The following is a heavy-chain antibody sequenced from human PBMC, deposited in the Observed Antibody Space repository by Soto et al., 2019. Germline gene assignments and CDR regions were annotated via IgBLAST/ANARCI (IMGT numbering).Heavy chain of an antibody. Sequence: SVKVSCKASGGTFSSYTISWVRQAPGQGLEWMGRIIPILGIANYAQKFQGRVTITADKSTSTAYMELSSLRSEDTAVYYCARLGYGSGSYYRDHDAFDIWGQGTMVTVSS. CDR2: IIPILGIA. V-gene: IGHV1-69*02. CDR3: ARLGYGSGSYYRDHDAFDI. D-gene: IGHD3-10*01. CDR1: GGTFSSYT. J-gene: IGHJ3*02.